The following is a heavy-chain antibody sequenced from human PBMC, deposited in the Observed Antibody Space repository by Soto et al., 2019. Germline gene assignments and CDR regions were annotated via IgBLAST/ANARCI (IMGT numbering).Heavy chain of an antibody. CDR3: ASSTTVLLGDYYYGMDV. CDR1: GGTFSSYA. D-gene: IGHD3-10*01. CDR2: IIPIFGTA. V-gene: IGHV1-69*12. Sequence: QVQLVQSGAEVKKPGSSVKVSCKASGGTFSSYAISWVRQAPGQGLEWMGGIIPIFGTANYAQKFQGRVTITADESTSTAYMELSSLRSEDSAVYYCASSTTVLLGDYYYGMDVWGQGTTVTVSS. J-gene: IGHJ6*02.